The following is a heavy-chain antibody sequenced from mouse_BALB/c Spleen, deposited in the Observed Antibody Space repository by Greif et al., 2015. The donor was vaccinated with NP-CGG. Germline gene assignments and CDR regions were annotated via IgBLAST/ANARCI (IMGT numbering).Heavy chain of an antibody. Sequence: QVHVKQSGAELVKPGASVKLSCKASGYTFTSYYMYWVKQRPGQGLEWIGEINPSNGGTNFNEKFKSKATLTVDKSSSTAYMQLSSLTSEDSAVYYCTRDGDGLDYWGQGTTLTVSS. J-gene: IGHJ2*01. CDR3: TRDGDGLDY. D-gene: IGHD2-13*01. CDR1: GYTFTSYY. V-gene: IGHV1S81*02. CDR2: INPSNGGT.